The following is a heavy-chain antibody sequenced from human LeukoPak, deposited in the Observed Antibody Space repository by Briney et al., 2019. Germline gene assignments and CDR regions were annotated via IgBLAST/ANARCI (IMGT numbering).Heavy chain of an antibody. V-gene: IGHV4-39*01. CDR2: IYYSGST. CDR3: ARQYRKYEFDP. D-gene: IGHD4-11*01. J-gene: IGHJ5*02. CDR1: GGSISSSSYY. Sequence: PSETLSLTCTVSGGSISSSSYYWGWIRQPPGKGLEWIGSIYYSGSTYYNPSLKSRVTISVDTSKNQFSLKLSSVTAADPAVYYCARQYRKYEFDPWGQGTQVTVSS.